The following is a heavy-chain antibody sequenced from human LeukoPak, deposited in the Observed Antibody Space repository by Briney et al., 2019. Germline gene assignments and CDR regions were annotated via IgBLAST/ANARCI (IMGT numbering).Heavy chain of an antibody. D-gene: IGHD1-26*01. V-gene: IGHV4-30-4*08. CDR1: GGSISSGGYY. CDR2: IYYSGST. J-gene: IGHJ5*02. Sequence: PSQTLSLTCTVSGGSISSGGYYWSWIRQPPGKGLEWIGYIYYSGSTYYNPSLKSRVIISVDTSKNQFSLKLNSVTAADTAVYYCSRHGPGIHYPAWFDPWGQGTLVTVTS. CDR3: SRHGPGIHYPAWFDP.